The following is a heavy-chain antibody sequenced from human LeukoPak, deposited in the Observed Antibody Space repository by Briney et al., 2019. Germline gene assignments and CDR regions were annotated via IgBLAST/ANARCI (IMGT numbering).Heavy chain of an antibody. J-gene: IGHJ4*02. CDR1: GGSISSSSYY. CDR3: ARDYNWGFFDY. D-gene: IGHD7-27*01. CDR2: IYYSGST. Sequence: SETLSLTCTVSGGSISSSSYYWGWIRQPPGKGLEWIGSIYYSGSTYYNLSLKSRVTISVDTSKNQFSLKLSSVTAADTAVYYCARDYNWGFFDYWGQGTLVTVSS. V-gene: IGHV4-39*01.